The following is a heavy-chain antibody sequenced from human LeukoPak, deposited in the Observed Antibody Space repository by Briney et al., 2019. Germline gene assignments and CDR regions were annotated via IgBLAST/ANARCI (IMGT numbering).Heavy chain of an antibody. J-gene: IGHJ4*02. CDR3: ARSALDY. V-gene: IGHV3-74*01. CDR2: INSDGSTT. D-gene: IGHD3-3*02. Sequence: GGSLRLSCAASGFTFSSYWMHWVREAPGKGLVWVSLINSDGSTTSYADSVKGRFTISRDNAKNTLYLQMNSLRVEDTAVYYCARSALDYWGQGTLVTVSS. CDR1: GFTFSSYW.